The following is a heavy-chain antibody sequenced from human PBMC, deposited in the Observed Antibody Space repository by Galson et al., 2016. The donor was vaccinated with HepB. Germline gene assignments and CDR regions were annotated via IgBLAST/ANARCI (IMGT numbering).Heavy chain of an antibody. V-gene: IGHV2-5*02. J-gene: IGHJ3*01. CDR2: IYWDDDK. D-gene: IGHD3-10*01. CDR1: GFSISTSGMA. CDR3: AHYGSGWFSVGPDAFDV. Sequence: PALVKPTQTLTLTCDVSGFSISTSGMAVAWIRQPPGEALEWFSLIYWDDDKRSRPSLTNRSTMTRDTSKNQVVLTMTDMDPTDTATYYCAHYGSGWFSVGPDAFDVWGRGTRVTVSS.